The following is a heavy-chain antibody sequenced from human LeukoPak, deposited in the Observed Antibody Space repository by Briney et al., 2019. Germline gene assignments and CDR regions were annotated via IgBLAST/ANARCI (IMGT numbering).Heavy chain of an antibody. V-gene: IGHV3-7*05. CDR2: IKQDGSEQ. CDR1: GYTFTGYY. D-gene: IGHD7-27*01. CDR3: TREYLTVSYFDY. J-gene: IGHJ4*02. Sequence: ASVKVSCKASGYTFTGYYRHWVRQAPGQGLEWMANIKQDGSEQYYVDSVKGRFTISRDNAKNSLFLQMNSLRGEDTAVYYCTREYLTVSYFDYWGQGTLVTVSS.